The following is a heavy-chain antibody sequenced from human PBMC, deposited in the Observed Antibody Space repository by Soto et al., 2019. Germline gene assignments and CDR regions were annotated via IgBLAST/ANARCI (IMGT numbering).Heavy chain of an antibody. D-gene: IGHD3-22*01. V-gene: IGHV1-8*01. CDR2: MNANSGNT. CDR3: ARGYYDRTGYYPIDY. J-gene: IGHJ4*02. CDR1: GYTFSSYD. Sequence: ASVKVSCKASGYTFSSYDIHWVRLATGQGLEWMGWMNANSGNTGSAQRFQGRVTMTWNTATSTAYMEMSRMRSDATAVHYCARGYYDRTGYYPIDYWGPGTLVTVSS.